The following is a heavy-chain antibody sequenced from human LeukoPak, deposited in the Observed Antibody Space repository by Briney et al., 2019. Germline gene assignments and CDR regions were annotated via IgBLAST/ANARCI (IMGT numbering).Heavy chain of an antibody. CDR2: ISSSSSYI. CDR1: GFTFSSYS. J-gene: IGHJ4*02. D-gene: IGHD1-1*01. Sequence: KPGGSLRLSCAASGFTFSSYSMNWVRQAPGKGLEWVSSISSSSSYIYYADSVKSRFTISRDNAKNSLYLQMNSLRAEDTAVYYCARDANDALDYWGQGTLVTVSS. V-gene: IGHV3-21*01. CDR3: ARDANDALDY.